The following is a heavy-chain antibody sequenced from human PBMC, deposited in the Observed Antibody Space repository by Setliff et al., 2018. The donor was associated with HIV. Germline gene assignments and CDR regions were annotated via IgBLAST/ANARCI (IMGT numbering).Heavy chain of an antibody. CDR3: ARERSLITNRRYFDS. Sequence: PGGSLRLSCVASGLTFNRYWMSWVRQVPGKGLDWIGSIHHSGTTYYNPSLKSRVTISVDTTTNQVSLQVNSVTAADTAVYYCARERSLITNRRYFDSWGQGTLVTVSS. CDR2: IHHSGTT. J-gene: IGHJ4*02. CDR1: GLTFNRYW. V-gene: IGHV4-4*02. D-gene: IGHD3-16*01.